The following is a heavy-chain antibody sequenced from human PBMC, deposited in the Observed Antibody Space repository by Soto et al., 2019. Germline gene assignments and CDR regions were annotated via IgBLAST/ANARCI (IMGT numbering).Heavy chain of an antibody. CDR2: IWYDGSNK. CDR1: GFTFSSYG. J-gene: IGHJ3*02. Sequence: QVQLVESGGGVVQPGRSLRLSCAASGFTFSSYGMHWVRQAPGKGLEWVAVIWYDGSNKYYVDSVKGRFTISRDNSKNTLYLQMNSLRAEDTAVYYCASLTEPVEYSSSGHAFDIWGQGTMVTVSS. V-gene: IGHV3-33*01. CDR3: ASLTEPVEYSSSGHAFDI. D-gene: IGHD6-6*01.